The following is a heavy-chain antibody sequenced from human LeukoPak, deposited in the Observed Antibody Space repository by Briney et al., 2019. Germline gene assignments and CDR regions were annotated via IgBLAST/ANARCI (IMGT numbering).Heavy chain of an antibody. CDR1: GFTFSDYY. J-gene: IGHJ4*02. CDR3: ARAEGGPGYDDFDY. V-gene: IGHV3-11*04. CDR2: ISSSGSTI. D-gene: IGHD5-12*01. Sequence: GGSLRLSCAASGFTFSDYYMSWIRQAPGKGLGGVSYISSSGSTIYYADSVKGRFTISRDNAKNTLYLQMNSLRAEDTAVYYCARAEGGPGYDDFDYWGQGTLVTVSS.